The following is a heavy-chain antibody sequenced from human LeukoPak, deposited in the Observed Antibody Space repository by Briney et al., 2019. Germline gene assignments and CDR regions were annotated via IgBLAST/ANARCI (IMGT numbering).Heavy chain of an antibody. CDR1: GGSISSYY. Sequence: SETLSLTCTVSGGSISSYYWSWIRQPPGKGLEWIGYIYYSGSTNYNPSLKSRVTISVDTSKNQFSLKLSSVTAAYTAVYYCARDGGQTVAGPDAFDIWGQGTMVTVSS. J-gene: IGHJ3*02. CDR2: IYYSGST. CDR3: ARDGGQTVAGPDAFDI. D-gene: IGHD6-19*01. V-gene: IGHV4-59*01.